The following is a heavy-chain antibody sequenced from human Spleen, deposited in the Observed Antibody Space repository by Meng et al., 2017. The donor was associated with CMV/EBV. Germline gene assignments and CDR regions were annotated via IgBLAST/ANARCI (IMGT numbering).Heavy chain of an antibody. Sequence: SLKISCVVSGFTFSSYAMSWVRQAPGKGLEWVSIISGTGDRTYYADSVKGRFTISRDNAKNSLYLQMNSLRAEDTAVYYCARDLINYYYGMDVWGQGTTVTVSS. J-gene: IGHJ6*02. V-gene: IGHV3-23*01. CDR3: ARDLINYYYGMDV. D-gene: IGHD2-8*01. CDR1: GFTFSSYA. CDR2: ISGTGDRT.